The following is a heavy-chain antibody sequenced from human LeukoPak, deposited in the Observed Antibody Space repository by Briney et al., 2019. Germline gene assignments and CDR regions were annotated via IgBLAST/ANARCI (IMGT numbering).Heavy chain of an antibody. V-gene: IGHV3-7*01. D-gene: IGHD3-10*01. J-gene: IGHJ4*02. CDR2: IKQDGSEK. Sequence: GGSLRLSCAASGFTFSSYWMSWVRQAPGKGLEWVANIKQDGSEKYYVDSVKGRFTISRDNAKNSLYLQMNSLRAEDTAVYYCARERVRGSIRYGFDYWGQGTLVTVSS. CDR3: ARERVRGSIRYGFDY. CDR1: GFTFSSYW.